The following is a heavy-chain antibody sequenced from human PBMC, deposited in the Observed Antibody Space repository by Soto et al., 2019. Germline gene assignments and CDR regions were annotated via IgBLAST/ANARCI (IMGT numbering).Heavy chain of an antibody. CDR3: ARDHEYYDYIWGSYRLGGLDY. CDR2: ISSSSSTI. D-gene: IGHD3-16*02. Sequence: GGSLRLSCAASGFTFSSYSMNWVRQAPGKGLEWVSYISSSSSTIYYADSVKGRFTISRDNAKNSLYLQMNSLRAEDTAVYYCARDHEYYDYIWGSYRLGGLDYWGQGTLVTVSS. V-gene: IGHV3-48*01. CDR1: GFTFSSYS. J-gene: IGHJ4*02.